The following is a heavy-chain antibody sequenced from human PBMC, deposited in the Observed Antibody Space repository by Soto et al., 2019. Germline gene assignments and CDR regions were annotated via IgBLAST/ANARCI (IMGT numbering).Heavy chain of an antibody. CDR2: MNPNSGNT. J-gene: IGHJ6*02. CDR1: GYTFTSYD. V-gene: IGHV1-8*01. Sequence: QVQLVQSGAEVKKPGASVKVSCKASGYTFTSYDINWVRQATGQGLEWMGWMNPNSGNTGYAQKFQGRVTMTRNTSISTAYMELSSLRSEDTAVYYCARGQPRGRQLVLSPYYYYYYGMDVWGQGTMVTVSS. CDR3: ARGQPRGRQLVLSPYYYYYYGMDV. D-gene: IGHD6-6*01.